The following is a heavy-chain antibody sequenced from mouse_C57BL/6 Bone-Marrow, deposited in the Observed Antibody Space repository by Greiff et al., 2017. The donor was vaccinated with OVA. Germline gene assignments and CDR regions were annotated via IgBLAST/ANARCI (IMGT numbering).Heavy chain of an antibody. Sequence: VQLQQPGAELVKPGASVKLSCKASGYTFTSYWMQWVKQRPGQGLEWIGEIDPSGSYTNYNQKFKGKATLTVDTSSSTAYMQLSSLTSEDSAVYYCARDYYGSSLDYWGQGTTLTVSS. D-gene: IGHD1-1*01. J-gene: IGHJ2*01. CDR3: ARDYYGSSLDY. CDR1: GYTFTSYW. V-gene: IGHV1-50*01. CDR2: IDPSGSYT.